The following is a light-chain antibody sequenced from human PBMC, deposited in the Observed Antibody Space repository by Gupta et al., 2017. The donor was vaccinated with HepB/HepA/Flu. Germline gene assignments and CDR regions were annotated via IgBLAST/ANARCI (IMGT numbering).Light chain of an antibody. Sequence: AWHQQKAGQPPRLLIYGASRRATGIPDRFSGSGSGTDFTLTISRLEPEDFAVYYCQHYGGSLTWTFGQGTKVEI. V-gene: IGKV3-20*01. CDR3: QHYGGSLTWT. CDR2: GAS. J-gene: IGKJ1*01.